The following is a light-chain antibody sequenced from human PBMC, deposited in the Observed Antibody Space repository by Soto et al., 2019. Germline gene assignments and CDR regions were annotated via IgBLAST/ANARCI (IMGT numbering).Light chain of an antibody. CDR1: QSVSSNY. J-gene: IGKJ4*01. Sequence: IVLTQSPGTLSLSPGERATLSCRASQSVSSNYLACYQQKAGQAPRLLLYAASSRAEGIPDRFSSGGSGPDFSLTTSRLEPEDFAVYYCQQYGSSPLLTFGEGTEVEIK. V-gene: IGKV3-20*01. CDR3: QQYGSSPLLT. CDR2: AAS.